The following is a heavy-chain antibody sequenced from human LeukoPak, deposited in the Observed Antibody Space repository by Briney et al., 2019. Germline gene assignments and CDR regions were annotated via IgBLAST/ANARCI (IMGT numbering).Heavy chain of an antibody. CDR1: GYSISSGYY. CDR2: IYHSGST. V-gene: IGHV4-38-2*01. D-gene: IGHD2-2*02. Sequence: PSETLSLTCAVSGYSISSGYYWGWIRQPPGKGLEWIGSIYHSGSTYYNPSLKSRVTISVDTSKNQFSLKLSSVTAADTAVYYCARHIVVVPAAITPRWFDPWGQGTLVTVSS. J-gene: IGHJ5*02. CDR3: ARHIVVVPAAITPRWFDP.